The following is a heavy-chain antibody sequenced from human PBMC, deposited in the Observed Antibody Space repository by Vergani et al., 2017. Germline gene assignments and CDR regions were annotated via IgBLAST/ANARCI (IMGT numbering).Heavy chain of an antibody. CDR1: GYTFTSYG. CDR2: ISAYNGNT. CDR3: ARDSRSFSSTSCYVGRDWMDP. D-gene: IGHD2-2*01. J-gene: IGHJ5*02. Sequence: QVQLVQSGAEVKTPGASVKVSCKTSGYTFTSYGISWVRQAPGQGLEWMGWISAYNGNTNYVQKLQGRVTMTTATSTSIAYMGLRSLRTDDAAVYYCARDSRSFSSTSCYVGRDWMDPWGQGTMVTVSS. V-gene: IGHV1-18*01.